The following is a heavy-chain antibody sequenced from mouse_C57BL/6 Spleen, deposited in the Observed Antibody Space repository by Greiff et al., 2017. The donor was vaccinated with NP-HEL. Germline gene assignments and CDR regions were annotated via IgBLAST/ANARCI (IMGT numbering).Heavy chain of an antibody. J-gene: IGHJ2*01. D-gene: IGHD2-5*01. CDR3: ARESYSNYGDYFDY. CDR2: ISYDGSN. CDR1: GYSITSGYY. V-gene: IGHV3-6*01. Sequence: EVKLMESGPGLVKPSQSLSLTCSVTGYSITSGYYWNWIRQFPGNKLEWMGYISYDGSNNYNPSLKNRISITRDTSKNQFFLKLNSVTTEDTATYYCARESYSNYGDYFDYWGQGTTLTVSS.